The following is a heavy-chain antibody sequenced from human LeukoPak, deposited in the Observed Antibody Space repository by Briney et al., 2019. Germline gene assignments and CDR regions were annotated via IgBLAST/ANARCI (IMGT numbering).Heavy chain of an antibody. J-gene: IGHJ4*02. CDR1: GFTFSNFA. CDR2: ISNSGGTA. Sequence: GGSLRLSCEASGFTFSNFAMTWVRQAPGQGLEWVSGISNSGGTAYYADSVKGRVTISRDNSKNTLYLQMNSLRAEDTAVYYCAKDFSGHGLVDYWGQGTLVTVSS. CDR3: AKDFSGHGLVDY. D-gene: IGHD5-12*01. V-gene: IGHV3-23*01.